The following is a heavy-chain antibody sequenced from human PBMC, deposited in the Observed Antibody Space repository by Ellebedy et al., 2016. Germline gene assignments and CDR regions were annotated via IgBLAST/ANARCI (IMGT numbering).Heavy chain of an antibody. V-gene: IGHV4-39*01. CDR1: DGSISSSTYY. CDR2: VYYSGST. D-gene: IGHD1-26*01. CDR3: ARGLGEPSWFDP. Sequence: SETLSLXCTISDGSISSSTYYWDWIRQPPGKGLEWIGNVYYSGSTYYNTSLKSRVTISVDTSKNQFSLRLSSVTAADTAVYYCARGLGEPSWFDPWGQGTLVTVFS. J-gene: IGHJ5*02.